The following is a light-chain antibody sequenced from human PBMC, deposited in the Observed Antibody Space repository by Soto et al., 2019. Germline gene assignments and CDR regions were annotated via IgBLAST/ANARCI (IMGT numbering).Light chain of an antibody. Sequence: QSVLTQPASVSGSPGQSITISCTGTSSDVGSYNLVSWYQQHPGKAPKLMIYEVSKLPSGVSNRFSDSKSGNTASLTVSVLQAEDEADYYCCSYAGSSTYVFGTGTNLTVL. CDR2: EVS. CDR1: SSDVGSYNL. CDR3: CSYAGSSTYV. J-gene: IGLJ1*01. V-gene: IGLV2-23*02.